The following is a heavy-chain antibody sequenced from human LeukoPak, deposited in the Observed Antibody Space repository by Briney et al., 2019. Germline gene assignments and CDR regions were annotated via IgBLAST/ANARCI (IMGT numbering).Heavy chain of an antibody. V-gene: IGHV3-30*18. CDR1: GFTFSSYG. CDR2: ISYDGSNK. CDR3: AKGATYHYGSGSYQSWFDP. D-gene: IGHD3-10*01. Sequence: GGSLRLSCAASGFTFSSYGMHWVRQAPGKGLEWVAVISYDGSNKYYADSVKGRFTISRDNSKNTLYLQMNSLRAEDTAVYYCAKGATYHYGSGSYQSWFDPWGQGTLVTVSS. J-gene: IGHJ5*02.